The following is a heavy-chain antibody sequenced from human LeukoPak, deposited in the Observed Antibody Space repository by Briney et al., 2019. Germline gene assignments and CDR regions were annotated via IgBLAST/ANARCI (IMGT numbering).Heavy chain of an antibody. J-gene: IGHJ4*02. CDR3: ASFNPISLSDY. D-gene: IGHD1-14*01. Sequence: GGSLRLSCKGSGYAFSDDWMHWVRQAPGKGLVWVSRINNDGSSTGHADSVTGRFTISRDNAKNTLFLQMSSLRAEDTAVYYCASFNPISLSDYWGQGTLVTVSS. CDR2: INNDGSST. CDR1: GYAFSDDW. V-gene: IGHV3-74*01.